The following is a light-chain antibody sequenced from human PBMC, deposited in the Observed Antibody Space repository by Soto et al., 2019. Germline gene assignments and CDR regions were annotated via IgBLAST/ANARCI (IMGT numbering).Light chain of an antibody. V-gene: IGLV3-9*01. CDR3: QVWDSSTVV. CDR1: NIGTKS. CDR2: RDN. J-gene: IGLJ2*01. Sequence: SYELTQPLSVSVALGQTARITCGGNNIGTKSVHWYQQKPGQAPVLVIYRDNNRPSGIPERFSGSNSGNTATLTISRAQTGDEADYSCQVWDSSTVVVGGGTKLTVL.